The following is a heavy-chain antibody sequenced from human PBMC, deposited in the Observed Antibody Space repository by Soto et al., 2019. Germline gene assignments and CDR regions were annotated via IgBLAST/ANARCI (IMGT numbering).Heavy chain of an antibody. V-gene: IGHV4-59*08. CDR2: IYYSGGT. Sequence: PSETLSLTCTDSGGSISRHYWSWVRQPPGKGLEWIGYIYYSGGTNYNPSLKSRVTISVDTSKNQFSLKLSSVTAADTAVYYCARLWRVAVTGTGAFDIWGQGTLVTVSS. D-gene: IGHD6-19*01. J-gene: IGHJ3*02. CDR3: ARLWRVAVTGTGAFDI. CDR1: GGSISRHY.